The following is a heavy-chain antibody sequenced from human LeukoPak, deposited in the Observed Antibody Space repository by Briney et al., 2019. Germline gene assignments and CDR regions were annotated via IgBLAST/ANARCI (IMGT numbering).Heavy chain of an antibody. CDR1: GYTFTGYY. Sequence: GASVKVSCKASGYTFTGYYMHWVRPAPGQGLEWMGWINPNSGGTNYAQKFQGRVTMTRDTSISTAYMELSRLRSDDTAVYYCARDRGKSYRYYYGMDVWGQGTTVTVSS. V-gene: IGHV1-2*02. CDR2: INPNSGGT. D-gene: IGHD1-26*01. J-gene: IGHJ6*02. CDR3: ARDRGKSYRYYYGMDV.